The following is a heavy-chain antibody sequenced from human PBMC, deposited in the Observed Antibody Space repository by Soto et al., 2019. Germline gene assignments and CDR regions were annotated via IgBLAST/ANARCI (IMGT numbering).Heavy chain of an antibody. V-gene: IGHV1-58*01. D-gene: IGHD3-16*02. CDR2: IVVGSGNT. CDR3: AADYDYVWGSYRPDYYYYGMDV. CDR1: GFTFTSSA. J-gene: IGHJ6*02. Sequence: ASVKVSCKASGFTFTSSAVQWVRQARGQRLEWIGWIVVGSGNTNYAQKFQERVTITRDMSTSTAYMELSSLRSEDTAVYYCAADYDYVWGSYRPDYYYYGMDVWGQGTTVTVSS.